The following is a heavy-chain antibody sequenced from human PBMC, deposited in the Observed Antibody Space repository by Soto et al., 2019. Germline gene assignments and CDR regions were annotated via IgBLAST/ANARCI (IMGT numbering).Heavy chain of an antibody. CDR3: AKSKFPHTVTTAFDY. J-gene: IGHJ4*02. D-gene: IGHD4-4*01. V-gene: IGHV3-23*01. CDR1: GFTFSSYA. Sequence: GGSLRLSCAASGFTFSSYAMSWVRQAPGKGLEWVSAISGSGGSTYYADSVKGRFTISRDNFKNTLYLQMNSLRAEDTAVYYCAKSKFPHTVTTAFDYWGQGTLVTVSS. CDR2: ISGSGGST.